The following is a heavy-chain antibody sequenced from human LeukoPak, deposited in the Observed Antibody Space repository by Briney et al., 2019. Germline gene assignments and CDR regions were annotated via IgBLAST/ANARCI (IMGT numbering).Heavy chain of an antibody. CDR1: GDIVSSNSAA. J-gene: IGHJ5*02. V-gene: IGHV6-1*01. D-gene: IGHD5/OR15-5a*01. CDR3: ARYDRSVGWFDP. Sequence: SQTLSLTCAISGDIVSSNSAAWNWIRQSPSRGLEWLGRTYYRSKWYNDYAVSVKSRITINADTSKNQFSLQLNSVTPEDTAVYYCARYDRSVGWFDPWGQGTLVTVSS. CDR2: TYYRSKWYN.